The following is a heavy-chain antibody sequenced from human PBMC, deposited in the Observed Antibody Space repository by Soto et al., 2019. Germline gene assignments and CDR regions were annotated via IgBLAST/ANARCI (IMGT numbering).Heavy chain of an antibody. V-gene: IGHV1-69*13. J-gene: IGHJ6*02. Sequence: SVKVSCKASGGTFSSYAISWGRQAPGQGLEWMGGIIPIFGTANYAQKFQGRVTITADESTSTAYMELSSLRSEDTAVYYCARESYRREYYDFWSGYSDYYYGMDVWGQGTTVTVSS. CDR2: IIPIFGTA. CDR1: GGTFSSYA. D-gene: IGHD3-3*01. CDR3: ARESYRREYYDFWSGYSDYYYGMDV.